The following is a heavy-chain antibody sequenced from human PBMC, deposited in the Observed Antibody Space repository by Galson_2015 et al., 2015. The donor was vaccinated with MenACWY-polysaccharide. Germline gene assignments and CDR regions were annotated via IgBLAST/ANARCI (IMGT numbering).Heavy chain of an antibody. CDR2: IHATGSN. V-gene: IGHV4-4*07. J-gene: IGHJ2*01. CDR3: ARRSLDNWYFDL. CDR1: HDSITSSY. Sequence: LSLTCTVSHDSITSSYWSWIRQSADKGLEYLGRIHATGSNAYNPSFRSRVAMSEDLPRNQLSLRLVSVTASDTAIYYCARRSLDNWYFDLWGRGTLVIVSS. D-gene: IGHD1-1*01.